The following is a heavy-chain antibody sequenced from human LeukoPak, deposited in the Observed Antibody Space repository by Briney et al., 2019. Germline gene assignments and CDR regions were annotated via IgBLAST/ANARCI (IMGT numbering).Heavy chain of an antibody. J-gene: IGHJ6*02. CDR3: AKCPSSLSCYGVRLDV. Sequence: GGSLRLSCVASGFTFINSALTWVRQAPGKGLEWVSNIGGSGITTNYANSVKGRFTISRDNSKNTLYLEMNSLGVDDTAIYYCAKCPSSLSCYGVRLDVWGQGTTVTVSS. CDR1: GFTFINSA. CDR2: IGGSGITT. V-gene: IGHV3-23*01. D-gene: IGHD2-2*01.